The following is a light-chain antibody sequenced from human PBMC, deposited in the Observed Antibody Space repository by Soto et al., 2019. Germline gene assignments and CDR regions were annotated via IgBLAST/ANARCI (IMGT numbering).Light chain of an antibody. V-gene: IGKV1-39*01. CDR1: RDISNY. CDR3: QLSYNILGLT. Sequence: DFQMTQSPSSLSASVGDRVTITCRASRDISNYLNWYQQRPGNAPKLLIYAASNLQGGVPSRFSGSGSGTDFTLTISDLQPEDFATYSCQLSYNILGLTFGGGTKVEI. J-gene: IGKJ4*01. CDR2: AAS.